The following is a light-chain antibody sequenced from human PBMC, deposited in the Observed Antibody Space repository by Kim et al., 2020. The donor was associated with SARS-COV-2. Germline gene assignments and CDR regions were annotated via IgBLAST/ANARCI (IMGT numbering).Light chain of an antibody. CDR1: SSDVCGYNY. J-gene: IGLJ1*01. Sequence: SAGQSITISCTGTSSDVCGYNYVSWYQQHPGKAPKLMIYDVSNRPSGVSNRFSGSKSGNTASLTISGLQAEDEADYYCSSYTSSSANGFGTGTKVT. V-gene: IGLV2-14*03. CDR2: DVS. CDR3: SSYTSSSANG.